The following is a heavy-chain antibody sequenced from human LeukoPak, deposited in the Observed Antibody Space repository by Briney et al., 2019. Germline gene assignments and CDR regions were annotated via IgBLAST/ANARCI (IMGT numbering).Heavy chain of an antibody. D-gene: IGHD3-10*01. Sequence: GASVKVSCKASGYIFISYGISWVRQAPGQGLEWMGWISGYSGNTNYAQKLQGRVTMATDTSTSTAYMELRSLRSDDTAVYYCPRDYYGAARNFDYWGQGTLVTVSS. CDR2: ISGYSGNT. V-gene: IGHV1-18*01. CDR3: PRDYYGAARNFDY. J-gene: IGHJ4*02. CDR1: GYIFISYG.